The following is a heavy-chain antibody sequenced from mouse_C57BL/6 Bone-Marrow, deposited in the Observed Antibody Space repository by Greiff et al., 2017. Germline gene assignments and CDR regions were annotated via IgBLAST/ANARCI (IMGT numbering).Heavy chain of an antibody. V-gene: IGHV1-64*01. Sequence: VQLQQPGAELVKPGASVKLSCKASGYTFTSYWMHWVKQRPGQGLEWIGMIHPNSGSTNYNEKFKSKATLNVDKSSSTAYLQLSSLTSEDSAVYYFARSALLLRYWYIDFWCTGTTVTVSS. CDR1: GYTFTSYW. CDR2: IHPNSGST. J-gene: IGHJ1*03. D-gene: IGHD1-1*01. CDR3: ARSALLLRYWYIDF.